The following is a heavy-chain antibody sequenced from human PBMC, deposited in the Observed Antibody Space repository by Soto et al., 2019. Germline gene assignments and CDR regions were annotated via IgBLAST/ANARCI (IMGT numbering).Heavy chain of an antibody. Sequence: PSETLSLTCAVYGGSFSGYYWSWIRQPPGKGLEWIGEINHSGSTNYNPSLKSRVTISVDTSKNQFSLKLSSVTAADTAVYYCARGLIAEPGELDPWGQGTLVTVS. CDR3: ARGLIAEPGELDP. CDR2: INHSGST. CDR1: GGSFSGYY. V-gene: IGHV4-34*01. J-gene: IGHJ5*02.